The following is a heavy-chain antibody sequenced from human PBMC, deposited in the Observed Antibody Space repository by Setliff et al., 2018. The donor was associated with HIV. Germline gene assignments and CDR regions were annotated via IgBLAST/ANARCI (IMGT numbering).Heavy chain of an antibody. CDR2: SHNNGNT. CDR3: ARQGSWLDS. V-gene: IGHV4-59*08. CDR1: GGSISSYY. J-gene: IGHJ5*01. D-gene: IGHD2-15*01. Sequence: TLSLTCTVSGGSISSYYWSWIRQPPGEGLEWIGYSHNNGNTHYNPSLKSRVTISVDTSKNHVSLRLNSVTAADTAVYYCARQGSWLDSWGQGILVTVSS.